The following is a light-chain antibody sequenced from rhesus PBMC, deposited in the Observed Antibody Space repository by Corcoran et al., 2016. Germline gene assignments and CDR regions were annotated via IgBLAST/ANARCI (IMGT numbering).Light chain of an antibody. CDR1: KNVNNY. CDR3: QHSYGTPYS. CDR2: AAS. Sequence: DIQMTQSPSSLSASVGDRVTITCRASKNVNNYLHWYQQKPGKAPKLLIYAASTWQSGGPSRFSGSGSGTDYTFTISSLQPEDVATYYCQHSYGTPYSFGQGTKVEIK. J-gene: IGKJ2*01. V-gene: IGKV1-74*01.